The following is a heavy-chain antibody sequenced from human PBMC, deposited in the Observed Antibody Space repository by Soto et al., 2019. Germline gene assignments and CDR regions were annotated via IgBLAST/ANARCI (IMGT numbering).Heavy chain of an antibody. J-gene: IGHJ1*01. CDR2: IIPILGIA. CDR3: ARDAYCGGDCSNREEYFQH. Sequence: SVKVSCKASGGTFSSYTISWVRQAPGQGLEWMGRIIPILGIANYAQKFQGRVAITADKSTSTAYMELSSLRSEDTAVYYCARDAYCGGDCSNREEYFQHWGQGTLVTVSS. D-gene: IGHD2-21*02. CDR1: GGTFSSYT. V-gene: IGHV1-69*04.